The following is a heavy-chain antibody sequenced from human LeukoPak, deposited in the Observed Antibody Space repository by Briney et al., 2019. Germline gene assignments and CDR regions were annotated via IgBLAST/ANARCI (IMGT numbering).Heavy chain of an antibody. CDR2: ISYDGSNK. V-gene: IGHV3-30-3*01. CDR1: GFTFSRYG. D-gene: IGHD2-15*01. CDR3: ARDRTLLHYYYYYYGMDV. J-gene: IGHJ6*02. Sequence: PGGSLRLSCAASGFTFSRYGMHWVRQAPGKGLEWVAVISYDGSNKYYADSVKGRFTISRDNSKNTLFLLMNSLRAEDTAVYYCARDRTLLHYYYYYYGMDVWGQGTTVTVSS.